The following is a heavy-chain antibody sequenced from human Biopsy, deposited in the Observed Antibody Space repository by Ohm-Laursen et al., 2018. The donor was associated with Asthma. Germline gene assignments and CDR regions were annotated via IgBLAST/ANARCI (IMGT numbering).Heavy chain of an antibody. CDR1: EFTVSSNY. Sequence: SLRLSCAASEFTVSSNYMHWVRQAPGKGLEWVSMINSAGSTFYADSVKGRFTISRDFSKNTLHLQMHSLRVEDTAVYYCARGDSSNWSHYYFDYWGQGTLVTVSS. V-gene: IGHV3-53*01. CDR2: INSAGST. CDR3: ARGDSSNWSHYYFDY. D-gene: IGHD3-22*01. J-gene: IGHJ4*02.